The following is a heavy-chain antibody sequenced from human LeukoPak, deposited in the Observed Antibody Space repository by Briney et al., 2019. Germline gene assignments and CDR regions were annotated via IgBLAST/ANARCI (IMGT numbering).Heavy chain of an antibody. Sequence: ASVKVSCKASGYIFTSYFMHWVRQAPGQGLEWMGLINPSGGSTRYAQKFQGRVTMTRDMSTSTVYMELSSLRSEDTAVYYCATWHGYSYGSRNYWGQGTLVTVSS. D-gene: IGHD5-18*01. CDR1: GYIFTSYF. CDR3: ATWHGYSYGSRNY. J-gene: IGHJ4*02. V-gene: IGHV1-46*01. CDR2: INPSGGST.